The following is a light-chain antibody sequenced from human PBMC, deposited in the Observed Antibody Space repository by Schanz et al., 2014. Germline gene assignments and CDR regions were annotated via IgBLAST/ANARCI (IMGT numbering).Light chain of an antibody. CDR2: DVS. CDR1: NSDVGGYDY. CDR3: SSYTSSTTPFV. Sequence: QSALTQPRSVSGSPGQSVTISCTGTNSDVGGYDYVSWYQQHPGKAPKLMIYDVSNRPSGVSNRFSGSKSGNTASLTISGLQAEDEADYYCSSYTSSTTPFVFGTGTKLTVL. V-gene: IGLV2-14*03. J-gene: IGLJ1*01.